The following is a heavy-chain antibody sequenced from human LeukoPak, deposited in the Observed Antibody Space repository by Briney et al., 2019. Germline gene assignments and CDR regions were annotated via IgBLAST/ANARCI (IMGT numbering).Heavy chain of an antibody. Sequence: GGSLRLSCAASGFTFSSYWMSWVRQAPGKGLEWVSGVSGADGTTYYADSVKGRFTISRDNSKSTLYLQMNNLRAEDTAVYYCAKHWSYCSTTSCFFNYYYYYMDVWGKGTTVTVSS. CDR3: AKHWSYCSTTSCFFNYYYYYMDV. D-gene: IGHD2-2*01. J-gene: IGHJ6*03. CDR2: VSGADGTT. V-gene: IGHV3-23*01. CDR1: GFTFSSYW.